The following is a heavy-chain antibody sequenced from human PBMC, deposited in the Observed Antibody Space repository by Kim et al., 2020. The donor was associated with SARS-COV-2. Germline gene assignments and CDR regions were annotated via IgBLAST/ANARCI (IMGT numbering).Heavy chain of an antibody. Sequence: SETLSLTCAVYGGSFSGYYWSWIRQPPGKGLEWIGEINHSGSTNYNPSLKSRVTISVDTSKNQFSLKLSSVTAADTAVYYCARGFLRYFDWSPAYYGMDVWGQGTTVTVSS. CDR3: ARGFLRYFDWSPAYYGMDV. CDR1: GGSFSGYY. D-gene: IGHD3-9*01. CDR2: INHSGST. J-gene: IGHJ6*02. V-gene: IGHV4-34*01.